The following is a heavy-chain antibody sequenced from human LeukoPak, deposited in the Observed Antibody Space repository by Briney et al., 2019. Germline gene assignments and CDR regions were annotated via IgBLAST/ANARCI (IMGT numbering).Heavy chain of an antibody. J-gene: IGHJ4*02. CDR1: GFTFSSYA. D-gene: IGHD3-3*01. V-gene: IGHV3-23*01. CDR3: ASGGATYYDFWSGYRPSYYFDY. CDR2: ISGSGGST. Sequence: GGSLRLSCAASGFTFSSYAMSWVRQAPGKGLEWVSAISGSGGSTYYADSVKGRFTISRDNAKNSLYLQMNSLRAEDTAVYYCASGGATYYDFWSGYRPSYYFDYWGQGTLVTVSS.